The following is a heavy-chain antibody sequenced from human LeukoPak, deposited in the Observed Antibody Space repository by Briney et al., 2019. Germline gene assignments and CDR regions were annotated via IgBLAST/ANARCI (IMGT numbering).Heavy chain of an antibody. D-gene: IGHD5-24*01. CDR2: ISYDGSNK. CDR1: GFTFSSYG. J-gene: IGHJ3*02. CDR3: AKGTEIPIDAFDI. Sequence: LRLSCAASGFTFSSYGMHWVRQAPGKGVEWGAVISYDGSNKYYADSVKGRFTISRDNSKNTLYLQMNSLRAEDTAVYYCAKGTEIPIDAFDIWGQGTMVTVSS. V-gene: IGHV3-30*18.